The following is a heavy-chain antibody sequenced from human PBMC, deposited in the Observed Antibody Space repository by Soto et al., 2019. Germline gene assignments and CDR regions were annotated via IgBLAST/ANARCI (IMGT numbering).Heavy chain of an antibody. CDR2: ISNDGNTK. J-gene: IGHJ4*02. Sequence: QVQLVESGGGVVQPGRSLRLSCAASGFTFSSHGMHWVRQAPGKGLEWVAVISNDGNTKYYADSVKGRFTISRDNSRNTLYLQMNSLRAEDTAVYYCAKDLGYRSGWYFDYWGQGTLVTVSS. CDR1: GFTFSSHG. CDR3: AKDLGYRSGWYFDY. V-gene: IGHV3-30*18. D-gene: IGHD6-19*01.